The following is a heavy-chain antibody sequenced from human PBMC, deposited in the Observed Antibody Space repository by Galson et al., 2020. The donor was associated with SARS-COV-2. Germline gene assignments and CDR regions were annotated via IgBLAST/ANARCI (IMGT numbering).Heavy chain of an antibody. CDR1: GGSFSGYY. D-gene: IGHD2-2*01. CDR3: ARFGGGYCSSTSCYEGFDP. Sequence: SETLSLTCAVYGGSFSGYYWSWIRQPPGKGLEWIGEINHSGSTNYNPSLKSRVTISVDTSKNQFSLKLSSVTAADTAVYYCARFGGGYCSSTSCYEGFDPWGQGTLVTVSS. J-gene: IGHJ5*02. V-gene: IGHV4-34*01. CDR2: INHSGST.